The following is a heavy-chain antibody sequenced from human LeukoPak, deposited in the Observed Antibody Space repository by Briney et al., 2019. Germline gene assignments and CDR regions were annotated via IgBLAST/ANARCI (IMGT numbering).Heavy chain of an antibody. J-gene: IGHJ5*02. CDR2: INPNSGGT. D-gene: IGHD4-11*01. CDR1: GHTFTGYY. Sequence: ASVKVSCKASGHTFTGYYMHWVRQAPGQGLEWMGRINPNSGGTNYAQKFQGRVTMTRDTSISTAYIELSSLRSDDTAVYYCAKGYSDYSDWFDPWGQGTLVTVSS. CDR3: AKGYSDYSDWFDP. V-gene: IGHV1-2*06.